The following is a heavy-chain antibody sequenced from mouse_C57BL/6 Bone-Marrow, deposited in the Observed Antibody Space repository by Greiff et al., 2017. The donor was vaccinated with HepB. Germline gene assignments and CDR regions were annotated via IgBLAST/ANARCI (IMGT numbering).Heavy chain of an antibody. CDR3: TTYTAWFAY. J-gene: IGHJ3*01. CDR2: IDPENGDT. Sequence: VQLQQSGAELVRPGASVKLSCTASGFNIKDDYMHWVKQRPEQGLEWIGWIDPENGDTEYASKFQGKATITADTSSNTAYLHLSSLTSEDTAVYYCTTYTAWFAYWGQGTLVTVSA. CDR1: GFNIKDDY. V-gene: IGHV14-4*01.